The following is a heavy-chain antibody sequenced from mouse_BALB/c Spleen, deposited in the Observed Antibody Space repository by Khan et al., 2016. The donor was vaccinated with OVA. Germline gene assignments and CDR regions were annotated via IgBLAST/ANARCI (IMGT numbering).Heavy chain of an antibody. CDR2: IFPFTDNS. Sequence: QIQLVQSGAELVRPGASVKLSCKTSGYTFTSYCIHWVKQRPGQGLEWIARIFPFTDNSYYNENFNDKATLTSDKSSSTAFMQLSSLKSEDSDVYFCARGKDLYQFDHWGQGTTLTVSS. V-gene: IGHV1S132*01. J-gene: IGHJ2*01. CDR3: ARGKDLYQFDH. CDR1: GYTFTSYC.